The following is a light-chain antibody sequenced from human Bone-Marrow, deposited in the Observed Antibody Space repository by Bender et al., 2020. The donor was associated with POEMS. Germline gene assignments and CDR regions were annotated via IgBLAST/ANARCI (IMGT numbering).Light chain of an antibody. CDR2: SNY. J-gene: IGLJ3*02. V-gene: IGLV1-44*01. Sequence: QSVLTQPPSASGTPGQSVIISCTGSSSNIGAGSDVHWYRQLPGTAPKLVVYSNYQRPSGVPARFSGSKSGTSASLAISDIQSEDEGDYYCSSWDDSLSGWVFGGGTKLTVL. CDR3: SSWDDSLSGWV. CDR1: SSNIGAGSD.